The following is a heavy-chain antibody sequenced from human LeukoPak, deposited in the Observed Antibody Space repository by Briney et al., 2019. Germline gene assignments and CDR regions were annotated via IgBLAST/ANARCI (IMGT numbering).Heavy chain of an antibody. Sequence: GGPLRLSCAASGFTFSSYWMSWVRQAPGKGLEWVANIKQDGSEKYYVDSVKGRFTISRDNAKNSLFLQMTSLRVEDTAVYYCARESSGIAATDKIDFWGQGTLVTVSS. CDR2: IKQDGSEK. V-gene: IGHV3-7*01. CDR3: ARESSGIAATDKIDF. J-gene: IGHJ4*02. D-gene: IGHD6-13*01. CDR1: GFTFSSYW.